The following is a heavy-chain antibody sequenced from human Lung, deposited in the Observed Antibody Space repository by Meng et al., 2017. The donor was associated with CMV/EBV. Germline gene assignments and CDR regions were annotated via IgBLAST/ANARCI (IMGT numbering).Heavy chain of an antibody. CDR1: GFTFSASG. D-gene: IGHD2-21*01. J-gene: IGHJ4*02. V-gene: IGHV3-23*01. CDR3: AKDVIGDWHCDY. CDR2: ISGGGENT. Sequence: GGSXRLXFAVSGFTFSASGMAWVRQAPGKGLEWVSTISGGGENTHYADSVKGRFTISRDNSRDTMYLQMNSLRAEDTAVYHCAKDVIGDWHCDYWAQGTLVTVSS.